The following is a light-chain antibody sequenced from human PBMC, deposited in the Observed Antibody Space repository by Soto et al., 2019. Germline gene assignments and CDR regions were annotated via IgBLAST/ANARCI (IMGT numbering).Light chain of an antibody. V-gene: IGKV3-20*01. CDR3: QQYGSSRT. CDR2: GAS. J-gene: IGKJ1*01. Sequence: EIVLTQSPGTLSLSPGERATLSCRASQSVSNNYLVWYQQKPDQAPRLLIYGASSRATGIPDRXXXSGSGXXXXXXXXXLEPEDFAIYYCQQYGSSRTFGQGTKVEVK. CDR1: QSVSNNY.